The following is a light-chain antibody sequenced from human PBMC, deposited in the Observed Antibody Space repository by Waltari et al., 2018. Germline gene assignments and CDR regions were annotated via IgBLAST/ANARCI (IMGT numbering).Light chain of an antibody. V-gene: IGLV3-1*01. J-gene: IGLJ2*01. CDR1: KLRELN. CDR3: QAWDNWTVV. Sequence: YDLTQPPSVSWSHGQKAYTPCPGNKLRELNVSWYQQRPGQSPVLVIFQDIERPSGIPERFSGSHSANTATLVISGTQDLDEADYYCQAWDNWTVVFGGGTKLTVL. CDR2: QDI.